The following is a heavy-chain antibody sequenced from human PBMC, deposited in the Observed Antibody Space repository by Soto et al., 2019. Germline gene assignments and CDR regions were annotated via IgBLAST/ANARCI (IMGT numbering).Heavy chain of an antibody. CDR3: ARVPDR. V-gene: IGHV4-31*03. Sequence: SETLSLTCTVSGGSISSSSYYWSWIRQHPVRGLECIGHIDDSGNTYYSPSLKSRVSISADTSKNQFSLKLSSVTAADTAVYYCARVPDRWGQGTLVTVSS. J-gene: IGHJ5*02. CDR1: GGSISSSSYY. CDR2: IDDSGNT. D-gene: IGHD2-2*01.